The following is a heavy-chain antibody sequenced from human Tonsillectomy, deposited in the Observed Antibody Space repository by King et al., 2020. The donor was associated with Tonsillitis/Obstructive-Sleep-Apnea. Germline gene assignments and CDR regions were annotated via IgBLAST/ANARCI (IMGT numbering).Heavy chain of an antibody. D-gene: IGHD2-21*01. CDR2: IYYSGHT. J-gene: IGHJ3*02. V-gene: IGHV4-59*01. CDR1: GGSISSDY. CDR3: ARFEVAEDAFDI. Sequence: VQLQESGPGLVKPSETLSLTCTVSGGSISSDYWSWIRQPPGKGLEWIGYIYYSGHTNYNHSLKSRVTISVDTSKNQFSLKLSSVTSADTAVYYCARFEVAEDAFDIWGQGTRVTGSS.